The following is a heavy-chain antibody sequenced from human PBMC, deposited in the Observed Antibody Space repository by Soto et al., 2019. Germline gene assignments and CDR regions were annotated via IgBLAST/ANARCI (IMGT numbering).Heavy chain of an antibody. J-gene: IGHJ3*01. CDR1: GFSLSSIGVG. V-gene: IGHV2-5*02. D-gene: IGHD2-2*01. Sequence: QITLKESGPPLVKPTQTLTLTCTFSGFSLSSIGVGVGWIRQPPGKALEWLGILYWDDDKHYSPSLKSRISIAKDTSKDQVVLTLTNMDPVDTATYYCAHTIVVVPTAHDAFDVWGQGTMVTVSS. CDR3: AHTIVVVPTAHDAFDV. CDR2: LYWDDDK.